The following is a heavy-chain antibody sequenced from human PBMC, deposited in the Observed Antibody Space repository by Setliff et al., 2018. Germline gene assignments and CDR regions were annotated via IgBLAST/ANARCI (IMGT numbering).Heavy chain of an antibody. V-gene: IGHV3-53*01. CDR3: ARDGVFYAMDF. CDR1: GFTVSSND. D-gene: IGHD3-10*01. CDR2: LYGGGNT. Sequence: GGSLRLSCAASGFTVSSNDMSWVRQAPGKGLEWIALLYGGGNTFYADSVKGRFTISRDNAKNTLYLQMNSLRAEDSAVYYCARDGVFYAMDFWGQGTTVTVSS. J-gene: IGHJ6*02.